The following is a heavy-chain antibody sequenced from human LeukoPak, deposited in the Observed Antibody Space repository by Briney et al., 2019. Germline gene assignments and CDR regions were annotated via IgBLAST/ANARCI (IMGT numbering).Heavy chain of an antibody. Sequence: ASVKVSCKASGGTFISYAISWVRQAPGQGLEWMEGIIPIFGTANYAQKFQGRVTITADESTSTAYMELSSLRSEDTAVYYCASDLVVPAAINYYYYGMDVWGQGTTVTVSS. CDR1: GGTFISYA. V-gene: IGHV1-69*13. D-gene: IGHD2-2*02. CDR2: IIPIFGTA. CDR3: ASDLVVPAAINYYYYGMDV. J-gene: IGHJ6*02.